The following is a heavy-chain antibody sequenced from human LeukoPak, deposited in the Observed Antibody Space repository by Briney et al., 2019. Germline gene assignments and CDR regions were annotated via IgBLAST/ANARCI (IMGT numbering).Heavy chain of an antibody. V-gene: IGHV1-2*02. J-gene: IGHJ3*01. CDR1: VYSFTGYY. CDR2: INPDTGVT. D-gene: IGHD6-19*01. Sequence: GASVKVSCKASVYSFTGYYIHWVRQAAGQGLEWMGWINPDTGVTKFAQKFQGRVTMTRDTPISTAYMELIRLRPDDTAMYYCAKDSGQWLVRHDAFDLWGRGTMVTVSS. CDR3: AKDSGQWLVRHDAFDL.